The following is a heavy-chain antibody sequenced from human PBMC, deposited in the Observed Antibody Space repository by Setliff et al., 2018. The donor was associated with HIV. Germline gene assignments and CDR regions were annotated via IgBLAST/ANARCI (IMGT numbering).Heavy chain of an antibody. J-gene: IGHJ6*03. D-gene: IGHD3-16*01. CDR3: ARAVMGDYYYYMDV. V-gene: IGHV4-4*02. Sequence: SETLSLTCAVSGGSFGSRNWWSWVRQPPGKGLEWIGEIYHDGSANYNTFLRSRVTTSVDKSKNQFSLKLSSVTAADTAVYYCARAVMGDYYYYMDVWGKGTTVTVSS. CDR1: GGSFGSRNW. CDR2: IYHDGSA.